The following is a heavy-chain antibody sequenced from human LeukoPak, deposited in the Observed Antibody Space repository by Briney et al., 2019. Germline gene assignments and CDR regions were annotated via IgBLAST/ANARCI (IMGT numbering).Heavy chain of an antibody. D-gene: IGHD4-17*01. J-gene: IGHJ4*02. CDR2: ISYDGSNK. Sequence: GRSLRLSCAASGFTFSSYAMHWVRQAPGKGLEWVAVISYDGSNKYYADSVKGRFTISRDNSKNTLYLQMNSLRAEDTAVYYCAPPADYGDYPDYWGQGTLVTVSS. CDR1: GFTFSSYA. V-gene: IGHV3-30-3*01. CDR3: APPADYGDYPDY.